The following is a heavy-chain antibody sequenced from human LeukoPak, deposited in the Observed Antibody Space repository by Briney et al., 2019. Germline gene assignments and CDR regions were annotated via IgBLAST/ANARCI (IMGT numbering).Heavy chain of an antibody. D-gene: IGHD3-16*01. V-gene: IGHV3-23*01. CDR2: ISGSGGST. Sequence: GGSLRLSCAASGFTFSSYAMSWVRQAPGKGLEWVSAISGSGGSTYYADSVKGRFTISRDNSKNTLYLQMNSPRAEDTAVYYCAKRSDGGVHFDYWGQGTLVTVSS. CDR1: GFTFSSYA. CDR3: AKRSDGGVHFDY. J-gene: IGHJ4*02.